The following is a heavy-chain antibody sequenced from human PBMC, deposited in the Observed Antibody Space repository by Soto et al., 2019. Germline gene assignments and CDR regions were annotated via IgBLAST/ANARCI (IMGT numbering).Heavy chain of an antibody. CDR1: GFTFSSYG. V-gene: IGHV3-33*01. Sequence: VGSLRLSCAASGFTFSSYGMHWVRQAPGKGLEWVAVIWYDGSNKYYADSVKGRLTISRDNSKNTLYLQMNSLRAEDTAVYYCARSVGFYYDSSGYYDYWGQGTLVTVSS. D-gene: IGHD3-22*01. CDR2: IWYDGSNK. J-gene: IGHJ4*02. CDR3: ARSVGFYYDSSGYYDY.